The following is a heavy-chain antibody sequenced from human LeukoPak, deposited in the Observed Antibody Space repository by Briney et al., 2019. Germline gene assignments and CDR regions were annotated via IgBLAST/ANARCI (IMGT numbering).Heavy chain of an antibody. CDR3: ARVGGSSGWPEYFQH. CDR1: GFTFSVYY. D-gene: IGHD6-19*01. V-gene: IGHV3-11*04. J-gene: IGHJ1*01. Sequence: GGSLRLSCAASGFTFSVYYMSWIRHAPGKGLEWVSYISCSGRTIYYADSVKGRFPISRDNAKKSLYLQMNSLRVEDTAVYYCARVGGSSGWPEYFQHWGQGTLVTVSS. CDR2: ISCSGRTI.